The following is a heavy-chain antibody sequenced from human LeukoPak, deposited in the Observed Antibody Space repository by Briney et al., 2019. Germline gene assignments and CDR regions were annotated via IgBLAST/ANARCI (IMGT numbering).Heavy chain of an antibody. V-gene: IGHV3-23*01. J-gene: IGHJ4*02. CDR3: ARKLLHYDRDGPSFDY. D-gene: IGHD3-22*01. CDR1: GFTFSSYA. Sequence: GGSLRLSCAASGFTFSSYAMSWVRQAPGKGLEWVSAISGDSRTTYYTESAKGRFTMSRDNSKYTLYLQLNSLRAEDTAVYYCARKLLHYDRDGPSFDYWGQGTLVTVSS. CDR2: ISGDSRTT.